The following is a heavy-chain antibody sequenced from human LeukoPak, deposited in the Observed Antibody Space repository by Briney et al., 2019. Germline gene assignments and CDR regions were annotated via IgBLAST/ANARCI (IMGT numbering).Heavy chain of an antibody. V-gene: IGHV1-18*01. J-gene: IGHJ4*02. CDR3: ARDQRFSSSWYDY. D-gene: IGHD6-13*01. Sequence: VASVKVSCKASGYTFSNFGISWVRQAPGQGLEWMGWISAYNGNTNYAQKVQGRVTMTTDTSTNIAYMELRSLRSDDTAVYYCARDQRFSSSWYDYWGQGTLVTVSS. CDR1: GYTFSNFG. CDR2: ISAYNGNT.